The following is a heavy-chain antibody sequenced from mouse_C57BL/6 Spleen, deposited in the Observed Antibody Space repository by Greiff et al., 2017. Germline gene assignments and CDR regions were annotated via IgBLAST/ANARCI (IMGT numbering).Heavy chain of an antibody. CDR1: GFTFTDYY. D-gene: IGHD1-1*01. Sequence: EVQRVESGGGLVQPGGSLSLSCAASGFTFTDYYMSWVRQPPGKALEWLGFIRNKANGYTTEYSASVKGLFTISRDNSQSILYLQMNALRAEDSATYYCARYCGISRYWYFDVWGTGTTVTVSS. V-gene: IGHV7-3*01. CDR3: ARYCGISRYWYFDV. CDR2: IRNKANGYTT. J-gene: IGHJ1*03.